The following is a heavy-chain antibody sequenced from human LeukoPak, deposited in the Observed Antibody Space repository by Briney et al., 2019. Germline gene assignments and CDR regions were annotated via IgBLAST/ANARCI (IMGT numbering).Heavy chain of an antibody. Sequence: SETLSLTCAVSGYSISSGYYWGWIRQPPGKGLEWIGSIYHSGSTYYNPSLKSRVTISVDTSKNQFSLKLSSVTAADTAVYYCARDQLLSYSFDYWGQGTLVTVSS. D-gene: IGHD2-2*01. V-gene: IGHV4-38-2*02. CDR1: GYSISSGYY. CDR3: ARDQLLSYSFDY. CDR2: IYHSGST. J-gene: IGHJ4*02.